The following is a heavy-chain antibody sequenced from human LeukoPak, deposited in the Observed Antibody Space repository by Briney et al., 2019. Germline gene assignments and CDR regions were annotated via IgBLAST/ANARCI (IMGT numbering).Heavy chain of an antibody. D-gene: IGHD4-23*01. CDR2: INHSGST. J-gene: IGHJ6*03. CDR3: ARGVVGGNSGRHYYYMDV. Sequence: SETLSLTCTVSGGSISSYYWSWIRQPPGKGLEWIGEINHSGSTNYNPSLKSRVTISVDTSKNQFSLKLSSVTAADTAVYYCARGVVGGNSGRHYYYMDVWGKGTTVTVSS. CDR1: GGSISSYY. V-gene: IGHV4-34*01.